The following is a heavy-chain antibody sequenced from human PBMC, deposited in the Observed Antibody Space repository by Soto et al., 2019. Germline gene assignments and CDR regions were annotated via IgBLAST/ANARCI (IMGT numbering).Heavy chain of an antibody. CDR3: ATPRTGPDAFDI. Sequence: SVKVSCKASGGTFSIYAISWVRQAPGQGLEWMGGIIPIFGTANYAQKFQGRVTITADESTSTAYMELSSLRSEDTAVYYCATPRTGPDAFDIWGQGTMVTVSS. D-gene: IGHD1-1*01. J-gene: IGHJ3*02. V-gene: IGHV1-69*13. CDR1: GGTFSIYA. CDR2: IIPIFGTA.